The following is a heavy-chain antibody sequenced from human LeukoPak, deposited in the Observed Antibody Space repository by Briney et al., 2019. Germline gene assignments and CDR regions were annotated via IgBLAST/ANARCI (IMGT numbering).Heavy chain of an antibody. CDR1: GGSFSVSGYY. CDR2: VYFSGNS. V-gene: IGHV4-39*07. J-gene: IGHJ3*02. D-gene: IGHD1-14*01. Sequence: SETLSLACTVSGGSFSVSGYYWGWIRQPPGRDLEWIGNVYFSGNSHYSPSLKNRVVISIDRSKNQFSLKLSSVTAADTAVYYCAREGSGGAFDIWGQGTMVTVSS. CDR3: AREGSGGAFDI.